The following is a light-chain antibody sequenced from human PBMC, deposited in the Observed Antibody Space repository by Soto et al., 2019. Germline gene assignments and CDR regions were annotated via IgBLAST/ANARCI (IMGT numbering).Light chain of an antibody. CDR3: QQYNNWPPYT. V-gene: IGKV3-15*01. J-gene: IGKJ2*01. CDR1: QSVNIH. CDR2: AAS. Sequence: EIVMTQSPTTLPVSPGDSAMFSCRASQSVNIHLAWYQQKPGQPPRLLIYAASTRATGIPARFSGSGSETEFTLTISSLQSEDFGIYYCQQYNNWPPYTFGQGTKLEIK.